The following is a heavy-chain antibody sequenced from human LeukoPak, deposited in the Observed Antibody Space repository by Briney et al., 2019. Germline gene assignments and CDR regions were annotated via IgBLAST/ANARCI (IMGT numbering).Heavy chain of an antibody. D-gene: IGHD3-3*01. V-gene: IGHV3-7*01. CDR1: RFTLSTYW. J-gene: IGHJ4*02. Sequence: GGSLRLSCAASRFTLSTYWMSWVRQAPGKGLEWVAHIKQDGSQEHYVDSVKGRFTISRDSAKNSLYLQMNSLRVEDTAVYYCARGVPYDSWSGPHYSDYWGQGTLVTVSS. CDR3: ARGVPYDSWSGPHYSDY. CDR2: IKQDGSQE.